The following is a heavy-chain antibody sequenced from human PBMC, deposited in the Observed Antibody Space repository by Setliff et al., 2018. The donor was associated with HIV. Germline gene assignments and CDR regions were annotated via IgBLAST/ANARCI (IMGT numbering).Heavy chain of an antibody. CDR3: ARAMVPDSSGYYRPPAFDI. J-gene: IGHJ3*02. CDR1: GFLFHTYW. D-gene: IGHD3-22*01. Sequence: GGSLRLSCAASGFLFHTYWMSWVRQAPGKGLEWVANIKEDGSEKYYVDSVKGRFTISRDNAENSLYLQMNSLRAEDTAVYYCARAMVPDSSGYYRPPAFDIWGQGTMVTVSS. V-gene: IGHV3-7*05. CDR2: IKEDGSEK.